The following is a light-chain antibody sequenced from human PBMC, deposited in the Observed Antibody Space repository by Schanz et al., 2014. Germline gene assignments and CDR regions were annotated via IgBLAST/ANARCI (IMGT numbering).Light chain of an antibody. V-gene: IGKV1-5*01. J-gene: IGKJ3*01. Sequence: DIHMTQSPSTLSASVGDKVSITCRASQSISGLLAWYQQKPGKPPKLLIWDASSLESGVPSRFRGSGSGTEFTLTISRLEPEDFAVYYCHQYINSPFTFGPGTKLDLK. CDR3: HQYINSPFT. CDR2: DAS. CDR1: QSISGL.